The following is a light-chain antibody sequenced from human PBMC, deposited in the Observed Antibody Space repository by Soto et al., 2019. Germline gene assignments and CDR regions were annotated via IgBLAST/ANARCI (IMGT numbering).Light chain of an antibody. CDR2: AAS. CDR3: QQNKSYPH. J-gene: IGKJ5*01. V-gene: IGKV1-9*01. Sequence: IQLTQSPSSLSASVGDRVTITCRASQGISSYLAWYQQKPGKAPKLLIYAASTLQSGVPSRFSGSGSGTDFTLNISSLQPEDFATYYCQQNKSYPHFGQGTRLEIK. CDR1: QGISSY.